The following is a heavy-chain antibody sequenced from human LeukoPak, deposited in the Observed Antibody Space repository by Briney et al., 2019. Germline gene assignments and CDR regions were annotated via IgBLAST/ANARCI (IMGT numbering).Heavy chain of an antibody. J-gene: IGHJ6*02. CDR2: INHSGST. D-gene: IGHD6-13*01. V-gene: IGHV4-34*01. CDR1: GGSISSYY. Sequence: SETLSLTCTVSGGSISSYYRSWIRQPPGKGLEWIGEINHSGSTTYNPSLKSRVTISVDTSKNQFSLKLSSVTAADTAVYYCARGYSSSWYPRHGMDVWGQGTTVTVSS. CDR3: ARGYSSSWYPRHGMDV.